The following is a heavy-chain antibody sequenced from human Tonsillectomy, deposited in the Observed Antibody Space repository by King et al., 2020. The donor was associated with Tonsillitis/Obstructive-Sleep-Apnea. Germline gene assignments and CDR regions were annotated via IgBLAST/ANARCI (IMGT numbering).Heavy chain of an antibody. J-gene: IGHJ4*02. V-gene: IGHV3-30*03. CDR1: GFTFSHYG. Sequence: VQLVESGGGVVQPGRSLRLSCAASGFTFSHYGMHWVRQAPGKGLEGVAVISYDGGNKHYADSVKGRFTISRDNSKNTLYLQMNSLRAEDTAVYYCATKSNAMAGYWGQGTLVTVSS. CDR3: ATKSNAMAGY. D-gene: IGHD2-2*01. CDR2: ISYDGGNK.